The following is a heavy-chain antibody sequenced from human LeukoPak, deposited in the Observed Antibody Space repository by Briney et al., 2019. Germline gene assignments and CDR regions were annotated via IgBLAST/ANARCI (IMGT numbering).Heavy chain of an antibody. CDR2: IIPIFGTA. Sequence: ASVKVSCKASGGTFSSYAISWVRQAPEQELEWMGGIIPIFGTANYAQKFQGRVTITTDESTSTAYMELSSLRSEDTAVYYCARDDWDGVGGDYWGQGTLVTVSS. V-gene: IGHV1-69*05. J-gene: IGHJ4*02. CDR1: GGTFSSYA. CDR3: ARDDWDGVGGDY. D-gene: IGHD3-9*01.